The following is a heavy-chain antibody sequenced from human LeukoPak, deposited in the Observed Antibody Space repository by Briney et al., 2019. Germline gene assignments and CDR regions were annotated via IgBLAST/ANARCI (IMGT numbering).Heavy chain of an antibody. CDR2: IYYTGST. CDR1: GVSMSDFY. Sequence: SETLSLTCTVSGVSMSDFYWSWIPQPPGEGLEWVVYIYYTGSTSYNPSLKSRVTMSLDTSKNQFSLKLTSVIAADTAVYYCTRGATVTTGNWGQGTLVTVSS. J-gene: IGHJ4*02. V-gene: IGHV4-59*01. D-gene: IGHD4-17*01. CDR3: TRGATVTTGN.